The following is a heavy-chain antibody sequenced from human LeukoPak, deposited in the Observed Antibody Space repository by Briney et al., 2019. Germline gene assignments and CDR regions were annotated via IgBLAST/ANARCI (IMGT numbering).Heavy chain of an antibody. CDR2: ISSSSSTI. Sequence: PGGSLRLSCAASGFAFNTYSMNWVRQAPGEGLEWLSFISSSSSTIYYADSVKGRFTISRNNAKNSLYLQMNSLRDEDTAVYYCARDRGYYFDYWGQGTLVTVSS. J-gene: IGHJ4*02. CDR3: ARDRGYYFDY. CDR1: GFAFNTYS. V-gene: IGHV3-48*02.